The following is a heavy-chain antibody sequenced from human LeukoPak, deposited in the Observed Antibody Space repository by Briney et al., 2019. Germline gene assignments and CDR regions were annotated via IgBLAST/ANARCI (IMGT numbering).Heavy chain of an antibody. CDR1: GGTFSSHA. V-gene: IGHV1-69*05. D-gene: IGHD2-2*01. J-gene: IGHJ6*03. Sequence: ASVKVSCKAPGGTFSSHAIAWVRQAPGQGPEWMGGIIPISGTANYALKFQGRVTITTDESTSTAYLELSSLASDDTAVYYCARGLQYQLLKALGHYYMDVWGEGTTVTVSS. CDR3: ARGLQYQLLKALGHYYMDV. CDR2: IIPISGTA.